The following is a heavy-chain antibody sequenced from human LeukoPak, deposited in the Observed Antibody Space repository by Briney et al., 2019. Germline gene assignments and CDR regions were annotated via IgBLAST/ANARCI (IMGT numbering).Heavy chain of an antibody. CDR2: INPNTGRT. J-gene: IGHJ4*02. Sequence: ASVKVSCKTSGYTFSGNYMHWVRQAPGQGLEWMGWINPNTGRTNYAQNFQGRVTMTSDTSISTAYMELNSLRSDDTAVYYCARGTYYDSSGYSGVRLFDYWGQGTLLTVSS. CDR3: ARGTYYDSSGYSGVRLFDY. D-gene: IGHD3-22*01. CDR1: GYTFSGNY. V-gene: IGHV1-2*02.